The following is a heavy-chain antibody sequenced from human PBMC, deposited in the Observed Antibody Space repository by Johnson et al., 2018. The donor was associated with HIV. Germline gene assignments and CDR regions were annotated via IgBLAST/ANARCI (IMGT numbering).Heavy chain of an antibody. J-gene: IGHJ3*02. D-gene: IGHD2-2*01. Sequence: VQLVESGGGLVKPGGSLRVSCAASGFSFSKVWMSWVRQAPGKGLEWVSGINWNGGRTGYADSVKGRFTISRDNAKNSLHLQMNSLRAEDTALYYCARGGLGYQNIHDAFDIWGQGTMVTVSS. CDR1: GFSFSKVW. V-gene: IGHV3-20*04. CDR2: INWNGGRT. CDR3: ARGGLGYQNIHDAFDI.